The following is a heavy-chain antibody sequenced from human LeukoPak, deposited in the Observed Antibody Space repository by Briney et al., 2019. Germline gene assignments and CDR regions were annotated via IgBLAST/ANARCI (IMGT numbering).Heavy chain of an antibody. J-gene: IGHJ4*02. CDR2: IIPIFGTA. V-gene: IGHV1-69*05. CDR3: ARDGVGATQFDY. D-gene: IGHD1-26*01. CDR1: GGTFSSYA. Sequence: SVKVSCKXSGGTFSSYAISWVRQAPGQGLEWMGRIIPIFGTANYAQKFQGRVTITTDESTSTAYMELSSLRSEDTAVYYCARDGVGATQFDYWGQGTLVTVSS.